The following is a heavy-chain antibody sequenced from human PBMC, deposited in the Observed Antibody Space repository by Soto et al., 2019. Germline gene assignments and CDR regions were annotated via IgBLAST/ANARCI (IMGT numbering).Heavy chain of an antibody. J-gene: IGHJ6*02. CDR1: GGTFSSYA. D-gene: IGHD2-2*01. CDR2: IIPIFGTA. CDR3: ARGTIVVVPAAILGGYYYGMDV. Sequence: SVKVSCKASGGTFSSYAISWVPQAPGQGLEWMGGIIPIFGTANYAQKFQGRVTITADESTSTAYMELSSLRSEDTAVYYCARGTIVVVPAAILGGYYYGMDVWGQGXTVTVSS. V-gene: IGHV1-69*13.